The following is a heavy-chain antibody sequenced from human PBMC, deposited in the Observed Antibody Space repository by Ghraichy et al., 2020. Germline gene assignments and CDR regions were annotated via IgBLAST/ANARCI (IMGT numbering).Heavy chain of an antibody. V-gene: IGHV3-23*01. CDR3: SAPWGLAAAGASGY. CDR2: VSGGGTST. D-gene: IGHD6-25*01. J-gene: IGHJ4*02. CDR1: GLTFSSTT. Sequence: GESLNISCAASGLTFSSTTMRWVRQAPGKGLEWVSSVSGGGTSTYYADSVKGRFTISRDNSKNTLYLQMNSLRAEDTAVYYCSAPWGLAAAGASGYWGQGTLVTVSS.